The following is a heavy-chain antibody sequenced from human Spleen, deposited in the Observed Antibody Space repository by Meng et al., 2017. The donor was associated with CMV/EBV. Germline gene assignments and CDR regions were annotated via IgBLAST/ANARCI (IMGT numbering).Heavy chain of an antibody. CDR3: ARGRRSEDFDY. CDR1: GYTFNRFG. Sequence: ASVKVSCKASGYTFNRFGIAWVRQAPGQGLEWMGWISIYSGETNSVEKVQGRVAMTADTSTSTAYLELRSLTSDDTAVYYCARGRRSEDFDYWGQGTLVTVSS. V-gene: IGHV1-18*01. J-gene: IGHJ4*02. CDR2: ISIYSGET. D-gene: IGHD1-26*01.